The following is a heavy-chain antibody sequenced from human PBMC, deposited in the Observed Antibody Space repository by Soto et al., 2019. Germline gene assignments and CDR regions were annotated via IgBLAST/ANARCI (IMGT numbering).Heavy chain of an antibody. CDR3: AREMATMASGAFDI. CDR1: GYTFTGYY. D-gene: IGHD5-12*01. Sequence: GASVKVSCKASGYTFTGYYMHWVRQAPGQGLEWMGWINPNSGGTNYAQKFQGWVTMTRDTSISTAYMELSRLRSDDTAVYYCAREMATMASGAFDIWGQGTMVTVSS. CDR2: INPNSGGT. V-gene: IGHV1-2*04. J-gene: IGHJ3*02.